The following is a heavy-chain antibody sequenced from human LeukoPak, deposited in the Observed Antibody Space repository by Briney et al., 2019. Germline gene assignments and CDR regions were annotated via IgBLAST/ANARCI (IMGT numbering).Heavy chain of an antibody. CDR2: ISSGSNTR. J-gene: IGHJ4*02. V-gene: IGHV3-48*04. CDR3: ARVTVGYFDY. D-gene: IGHD4-17*01. CDR1: GTTFDRYS. Sequence: GGSLRLSCVAYGTTFDRYSMDWVRQAPGKGLEWVSYISSGSNTRLYADSVKGRFTISRDNAKNSLYLQMNSLRAEDTAVYYCARVTVGYFDYWGQGTLVTVSS.